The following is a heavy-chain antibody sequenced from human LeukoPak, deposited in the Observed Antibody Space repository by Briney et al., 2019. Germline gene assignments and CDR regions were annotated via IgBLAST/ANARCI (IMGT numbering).Heavy chain of an antibody. CDR1: GGSISNYY. CDR2: IYISGSS. V-gene: IGHV4-4*07. Sequence: PSETLSLTCTVSGGSISNYYWSWIRQPAGKGLEWIGRIYISGSSNYNPSLKSRVTMSVDTSKNQFSLKLSSVTAADTAVYYCARETRSGGSLLRGNWFDPWGQGTLVTVSS. D-gene: IGHD2-15*01. CDR3: ARETRSGGSLLRGNWFDP. J-gene: IGHJ5*02.